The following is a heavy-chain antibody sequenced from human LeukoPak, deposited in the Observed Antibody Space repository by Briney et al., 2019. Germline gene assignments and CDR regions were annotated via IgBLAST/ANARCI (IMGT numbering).Heavy chain of an antibody. V-gene: IGHV3-11*04. CDR3: ASVHPTYYYDSSGY. J-gene: IGHJ4*02. Sequence: GGSLRLSCAASGFTFSDYYMSWIRQAPGKGLEWVSYISSSGSTIYYADSVKGRFTISRDNAKNSLYLQMNSLRAEDTAVYYCASVHPTYYYDSSGYWGQGTLVTVSS. CDR1: GFTFSDYY. D-gene: IGHD3-22*01. CDR2: ISSSGSTI.